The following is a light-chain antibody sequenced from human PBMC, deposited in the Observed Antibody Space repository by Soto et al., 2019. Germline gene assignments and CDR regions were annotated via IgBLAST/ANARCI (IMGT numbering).Light chain of an antibody. CDR3: QHYNNYSDA. CDR2: EAS. Sequence: DIVMTQSPATLSGSVGDRVTISCRASQAIGSRLAWYQQKPGKAPKLLIYEASTLKSGVPSRFSGSGSGTEFTLTISSLQSDDFATYYCQHYNNYSDAFGGGTKVESK. CDR1: QAIGSR. V-gene: IGKV1-5*03. J-gene: IGKJ4*02.